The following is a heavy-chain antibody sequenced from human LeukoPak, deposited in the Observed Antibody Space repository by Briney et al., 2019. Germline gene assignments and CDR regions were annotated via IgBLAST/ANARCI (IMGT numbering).Heavy chain of an antibody. CDR2: IYHGGST. V-gene: IGHV4-4*02. CDR3: ARGEDYGSGTVHFDY. D-gene: IGHD3-10*01. CDR1: GGSISSSNW. J-gene: IGHJ4*02. Sequence: SETLSLTCTVSGGSISSSNWWSWVRQPPGKGLEWIGEIYHGGSTNYSPSLKSRVTMSVDRSKNQFSLRLSSVTAADTAVYYCARGEDYGSGTVHFDYWGQGTLVTVSS.